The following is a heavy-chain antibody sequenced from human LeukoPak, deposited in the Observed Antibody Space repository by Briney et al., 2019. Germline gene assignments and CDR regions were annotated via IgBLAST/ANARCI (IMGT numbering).Heavy chain of an antibody. CDR2: SHYSGST. CDR1: GGSISSYY. V-gene: IGHV4-59*01. CDR3: AREVVAATPYYYYYYMDV. D-gene: IGHD2-15*01. J-gene: IGHJ6*03. Sequence: KPSETLSLTCTVSGGSISSYYWSWIRQPPRKGLEWIGYSHYSGSTNYNPSLKSRVTISVDTSKNQFSLKLSSVTAADTAVYYCAREVVAATPYYYYYYMDVWGKGTTVTVSS.